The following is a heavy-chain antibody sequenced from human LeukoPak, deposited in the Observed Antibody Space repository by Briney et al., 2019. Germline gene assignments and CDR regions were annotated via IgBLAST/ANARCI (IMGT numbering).Heavy chain of an antibody. V-gene: IGHV5-51*01. D-gene: IGHD6-19*01. CDR2: IHPGDSNT. CDR3: ARRRGERVAGPDY. CDR1: GYSFTSYW. J-gene: IGHJ4*02. Sequence: GESLKTTCKGSGYSFTSYWIVWVRQMPGQGLEWMGIIHPGDSNTKYSPSFEGQVTISVDKSISTAYLQWSSLKASDSAMYYCARRRGERVAGPDYWGQGTLVTVSS.